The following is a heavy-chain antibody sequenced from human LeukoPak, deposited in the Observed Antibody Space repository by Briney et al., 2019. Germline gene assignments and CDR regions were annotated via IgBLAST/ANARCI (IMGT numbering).Heavy chain of an antibody. D-gene: IGHD6-13*01. J-gene: IGHJ4*02. CDR3: ARVGGSSWYYFDY. CDR1: GFTFSSYS. Sequence: GGSLRLSCAASGFTFSSYSMNWVRQAPGKGLEWVSSISSSSSYIYYADSVKGRFTISRDNAKSSLYLQMNSLRAEDTAVYYCARVGGSSWYYFDYWDQGTLVTVSS. CDR2: ISSSSSYI. V-gene: IGHV3-21*01.